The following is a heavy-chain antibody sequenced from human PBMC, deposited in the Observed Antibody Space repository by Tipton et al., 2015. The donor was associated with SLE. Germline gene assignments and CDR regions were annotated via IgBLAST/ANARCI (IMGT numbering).Heavy chain of an antibody. Sequence: TLSLTCTVSGGSFSSGGYYWSWIRQPPGKGLEWIGEINQSGSTNYNPSLTSRGTISVDMSKKQVSLRLTSVTAADTAVYFCARGKGIAGRPGDAFDIWGQGTVVTVSS. CDR1: GGSFSSGGYY. J-gene: IGHJ3*02. CDR2: INQSGST. V-gene: IGHV4-34*01. D-gene: IGHD6-6*01. CDR3: ARGKGIAGRPGDAFDI.